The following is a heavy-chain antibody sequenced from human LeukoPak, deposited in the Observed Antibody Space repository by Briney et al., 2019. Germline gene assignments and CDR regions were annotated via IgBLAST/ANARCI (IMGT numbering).Heavy chain of an antibody. Sequence: ASVKVSCKASGYTFTSYTIHWVRQAPGQRLERMGWINAGNGDTKYSQKFQGRVTITRDTSASTAYMELSSLRSEDTAVYYCAREPDNYYDSSGYYRTYAFDIWGQGTVVTVSS. D-gene: IGHD3-22*01. V-gene: IGHV1-3*01. J-gene: IGHJ3*02. CDR3: AREPDNYYDSSGYYRTYAFDI. CDR2: INAGNGDT. CDR1: GYTFTSYT.